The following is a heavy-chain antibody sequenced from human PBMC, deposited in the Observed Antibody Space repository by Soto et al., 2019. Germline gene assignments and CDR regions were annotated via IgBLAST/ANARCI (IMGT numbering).Heavy chain of an antibody. D-gene: IGHD3-3*01. J-gene: IGHJ6*04. V-gene: IGHV4-31*03. Sequence: PSETLSLTCTVSGCSISSGGYYWSWIRQHPGKGLEWIGYIYYSGSTYYNPSLKSRVTISVDTSKNQFSLKLSSVTAADTAVYYCARVSRLRFLEWSVWGKGTTVTVSS. CDR2: IYYSGST. CDR1: GCSISSGGYY. CDR3: ARVSRLRFLEWSV.